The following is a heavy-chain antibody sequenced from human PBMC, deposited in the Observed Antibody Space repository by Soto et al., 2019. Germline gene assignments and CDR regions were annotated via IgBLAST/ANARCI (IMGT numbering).Heavy chain of an antibody. CDR2: IYPGDPDT. D-gene: IGHD7-27*01. CDR1: GYSFTSYW. CDR3: ARPGGNWGPYNWFDP. Sequence: GESLKISCKGSGYSFTSYWIGWVRQMPGKGLEWMGIIYPGDPDTRYSPSFQGQVTISADKSISTAYLQWSSLKASDTAMYYCARPGGNWGPYNWFDPWGQGTLVTVSS. J-gene: IGHJ5*02. V-gene: IGHV5-51*01.